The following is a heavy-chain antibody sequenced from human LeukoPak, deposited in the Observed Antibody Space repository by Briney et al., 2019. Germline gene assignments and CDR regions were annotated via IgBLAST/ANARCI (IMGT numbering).Heavy chain of an antibody. J-gene: IGHJ4*02. D-gene: IGHD5-18*01. CDR1: GGSISTCY. Sequence: PSETLSLTCTVSGGSISTCYWSWIRQPPGKGLEWIGYIYYSGSTNYNPSLKSRVTISVDTSKNQFSLKLSSVTAADTAMYYCARVSGYRYGYPFDYWGQGTLVTVSS. V-gene: IGHV4-59*01. CDR3: ARVSGYRYGYPFDY. CDR2: IYYSGST.